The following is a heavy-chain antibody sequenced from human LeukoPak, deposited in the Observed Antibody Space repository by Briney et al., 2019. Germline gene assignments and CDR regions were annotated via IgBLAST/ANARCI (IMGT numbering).Heavy chain of an antibody. V-gene: IGHV1-2*06. CDR3: AGLYYDFWSGYTDAFDI. CDR1: GYTFTGYY. Sequence: ASVKVSCKASGYTFTGYYMHWARQAPGQGLEWMGRINPNSGGTNYAQKFQGRVTMTRDTSISTAYMELSRLRSDDTAVYYCAGLYYDFWSGYTDAFDIWGQGTMVTVSS. J-gene: IGHJ3*02. CDR2: INPNSGGT. D-gene: IGHD3-3*01.